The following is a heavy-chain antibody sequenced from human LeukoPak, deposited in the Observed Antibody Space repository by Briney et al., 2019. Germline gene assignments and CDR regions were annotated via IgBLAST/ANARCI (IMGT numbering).Heavy chain of an antibody. Sequence: PSETLSLTCAVYGGSFSGYYWSWIRQPPGKGLEWIGEINHSGSTNYNPSLKSRVTMSVDTSKNQFSLKLSSVTAADTAVYYCARLSYYYGSGSYYLIDYWGQGTLVTVSS. D-gene: IGHD3-10*01. CDR3: ARLSYYYGSGSYYLIDY. J-gene: IGHJ4*02. CDR2: INHSGST. V-gene: IGHV4-34*01. CDR1: GGSFSGYY.